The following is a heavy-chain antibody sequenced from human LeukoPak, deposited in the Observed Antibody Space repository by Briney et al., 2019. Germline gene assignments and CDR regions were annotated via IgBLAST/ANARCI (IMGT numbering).Heavy chain of an antibody. CDR1: GYSFSDYW. J-gene: IGHJ3*02. CDR2: IYPGDSNS. V-gene: IGHV5-51*01. Sequence: GESMKIFCKGSGYSFSDYWIGWVRQMPGTGLEWMGIIYPGDSNSKYSPSFQGQVIISAETSINTSYLQWSGLKASETAMYYCARHWGYYGSGSHRAFDIWGQGTTVTVSS. D-gene: IGHD3-10*01. CDR3: ARHWGYYGSGSHRAFDI.